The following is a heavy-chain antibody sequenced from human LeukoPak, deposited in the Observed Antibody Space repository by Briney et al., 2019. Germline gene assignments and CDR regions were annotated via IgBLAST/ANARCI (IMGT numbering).Heavy chain of an antibody. Sequence: ASVKVSCKASGYTFISYYIHWVRRAPGQGLEWMGVINPSGGSIGYAQKFQGRVTMTRDTSTSTVYMELSSLRSEDTAVHYCARSAKGIAVAGIDKTHFDHWGQGTLVTVSS. D-gene: IGHD6-19*01. V-gene: IGHV1-46*01. CDR1: GYTFISYY. CDR3: ARSAKGIAVAGIDKTHFDH. CDR2: INPSGGSI. J-gene: IGHJ4*02.